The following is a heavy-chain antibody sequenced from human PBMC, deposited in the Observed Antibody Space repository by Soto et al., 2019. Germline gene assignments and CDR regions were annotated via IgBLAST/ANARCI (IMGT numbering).Heavy chain of an antibody. CDR2: MNPNSGNT. CDR3: ARALAARHTTNGYYYYYYMDV. CDR1: GYTFTSYD. Sequence: ASVKVSCKASGYTFTSYDINWVRQATGQGLEWMGWMNPNSGNTGYAQKFQGRVTMTRNTSISTAYMELSSLRSEDTAVYYCARALAARHTTNGYYYYYYMDVWGKGTTVTVSS. J-gene: IGHJ6*03. D-gene: IGHD6-6*01. V-gene: IGHV1-8*01.